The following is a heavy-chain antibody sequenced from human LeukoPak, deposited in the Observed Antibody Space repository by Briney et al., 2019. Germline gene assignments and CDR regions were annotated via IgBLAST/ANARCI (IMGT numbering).Heavy chain of an antibody. J-gene: IGHJ4*02. V-gene: IGHV3-7*01. Sequence: GGSLRLSCAASGFTFSSYWMSWVRQAPGKGLEWVANIKQDGSEKYYVDSVKGRFTISRDNVKNSLYLQMNSLRAEDTAVYYCAREIPAATMGFDYWGQGTLVTVSS. CDR1: GFTFSSYW. D-gene: IGHD2-2*01. CDR3: AREIPAATMGFDY. CDR2: IKQDGSEK.